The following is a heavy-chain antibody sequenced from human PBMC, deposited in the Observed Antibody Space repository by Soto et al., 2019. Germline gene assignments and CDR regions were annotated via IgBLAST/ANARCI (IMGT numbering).Heavy chain of an antibody. D-gene: IGHD3-10*01. CDR1: GFTLSEYG. CDR2: VSGSGDST. J-gene: IGHJ4*02. V-gene: IGHV3-23*01. Sequence: ELQVLESGGGLVQPGGSLRLTCAASGFTLSEYGTSWVRQAPGKGLEWVSFVSGSGDSTYYTDSVKGRFTISRDSSKNMVCLQMNSLRAEDTAVYYCATSNYGERDWGQGTLVTVSS. CDR3: ATSNYGERD.